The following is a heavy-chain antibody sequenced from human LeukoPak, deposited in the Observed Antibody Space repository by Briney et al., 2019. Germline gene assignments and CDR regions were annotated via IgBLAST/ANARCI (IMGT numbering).Heavy chain of an antibody. CDR3: ARQFLIPATAENYFVS. CDR1: GASITINSYS. CDR2: FYSDGST. D-gene: IGHD5-12*01. J-gene: IGHJ4*02. Sequence: SETLSLTCTVSGASITINSYSWGWIRQSPGKGLEWIATFYSDGSTYYPPSLKSRVTISVDASKNQISLTLTSVTAADTAIYYCARQFLIPATAENYFVSWGQGTLLTVSS. V-gene: IGHV4-39*01.